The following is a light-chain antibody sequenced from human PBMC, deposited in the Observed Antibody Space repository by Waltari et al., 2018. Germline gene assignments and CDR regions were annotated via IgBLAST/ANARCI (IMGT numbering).Light chain of an antibody. V-gene: IGKV1-16*01. CDR1: EDITNY. CDR3: QQYTDYPYA. CDR2: GAS. J-gene: IGKJ2*01. Sequence: DIQMTQSPSSLSASVGDTVTFTCRASEDITNYLAWFQQKPGQAPTSLIFGASSLQSGVPSRFSGGGSERDFTLTISNLQPEDAATYYCQQYTDYPYAFGQGTKLQIK.